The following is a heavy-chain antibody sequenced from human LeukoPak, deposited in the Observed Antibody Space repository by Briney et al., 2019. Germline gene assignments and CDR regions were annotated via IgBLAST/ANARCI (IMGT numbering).Heavy chain of an antibody. CDR2: IYYSETT. V-gene: IGHV4-59*01. Sequence: SETLSLTCTVSGGSISSYYWSWIRQPPGKGLEWIGHIYYSETTNYNPSLKSRVTISVDTSKNQFSLKVSSVTAADTAVYFCARVWCSGGNCYSRWFDPWGQGNVVTVSS. D-gene: IGHD2-15*01. CDR1: GGSISSYY. J-gene: IGHJ5*02. CDR3: ARVWCSGGNCYSRWFDP.